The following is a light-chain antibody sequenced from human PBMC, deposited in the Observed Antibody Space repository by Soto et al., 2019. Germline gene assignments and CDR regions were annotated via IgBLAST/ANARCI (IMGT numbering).Light chain of an antibody. J-gene: IGKJ1*01. V-gene: IGKV3-20*01. CDR2: GAS. CDR1: QSVSSSY. Sequence: EIALTQSPGTLSLSLGERATLSCRASQSVSSSYLAWYQQKPGQAPRLLIYGASSRSTGIPDRFSGSGSGTNFTLTISRLEPEDFAVYYCQQYGNSPRTFGQGTKVDIK. CDR3: QQYGNSPRT.